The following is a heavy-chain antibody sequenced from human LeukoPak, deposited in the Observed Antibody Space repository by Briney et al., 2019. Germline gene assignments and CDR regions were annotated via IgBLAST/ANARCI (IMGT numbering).Heavy chain of an antibody. V-gene: IGHV1-24*01. D-gene: IGHD1-26*01. CDR1: GYTLTELS. CDR3: ATATDSGSYFSFDY. CDR2: FDLEDGET. Sequence: GASVKVSCKVSGYTLTELSMHWVRQAPGKGLEWMGGFDLEDGETIYAQKFQGRVTMTEDTSTDTAYMELSSLRSEDTAVYYCATATDSGSYFSFDYWGQGTLVTVSS. J-gene: IGHJ4*02.